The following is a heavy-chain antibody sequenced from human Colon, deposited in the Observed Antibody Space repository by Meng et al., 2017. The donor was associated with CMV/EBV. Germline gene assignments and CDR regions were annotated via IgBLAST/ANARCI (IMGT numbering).Heavy chain of an antibody. V-gene: IGHV3-21*01. Sequence: GESLKISCAASGFTFSSYEMNWVRQAPGKGLEWVSSISSSSSYIYYADSVKGRFTISRDNAKNSLYLQMNSLRAEDTAVYYCARDGGGVVVPAATNWFDPWGQGTLVTVSS. CDR1: GFTFSSYE. CDR3: ARDGGGVVVPAATNWFDP. J-gene: IGHJ5*02. CDR2: ISSSSSYI. D-gene: IGHD2-2*01.